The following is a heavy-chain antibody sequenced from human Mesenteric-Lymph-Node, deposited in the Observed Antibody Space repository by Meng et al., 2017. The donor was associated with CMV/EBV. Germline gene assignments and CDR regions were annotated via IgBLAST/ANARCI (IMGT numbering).Heavy chain of an antibody. CDR2: INHSGST. D-gene: IGHD5-12*01. CDR1: CGSFSGYY. V-gene: IGHV4-34*01. CDR3: ARKKVCYDY. J-gene: IGHJ4*02. Sequence: LSLTCAVYCGSFSGYYWSWSRQPPGKGLEWIGEINHSGSTNYNPSPKSRVTISVDTSKNQFSLKLSSVTAADTAVYYCARKKVCYDYWGQGTLVTVSS.